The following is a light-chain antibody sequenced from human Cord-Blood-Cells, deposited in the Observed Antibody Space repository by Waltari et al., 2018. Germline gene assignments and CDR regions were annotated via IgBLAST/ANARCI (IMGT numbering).Light chain of an antibody. V-gene: IGLV2-14*01. Sequence: QSALTQPASASGSPGQSITISCTGTSSDVGVYHYVSWYQQHPGKAPKLMIYEVSNRPSGVSNRFSGSKSGNTASLTISGLQAEDEADYYCSSYTSSSTLVVFGGGTKLTVL. CDR3: SSYTSSSTLVV. CDR2: EVS. J-gene: IGLJ3*02. CDR1: SSDVGVYHY.